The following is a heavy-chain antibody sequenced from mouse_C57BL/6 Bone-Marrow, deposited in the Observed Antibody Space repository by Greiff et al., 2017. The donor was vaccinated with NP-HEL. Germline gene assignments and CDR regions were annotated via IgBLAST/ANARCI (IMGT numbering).Heavy chain of an antibody. CDR2: IYPRSGNT. V-gene: IGHV1-81*01. Sequence: VNVVESGAELARPGASVKLSCKASGYTFTSYGISWVKQRTGQGLEWIGEIYPRSGNTYYNEKFKGKATLTADKSSSTAYMELRSLTSEDSAVYFCARSDGYYAWFAYWGQGTLVTVSA. CDR3: ARSDGYYAWFAY. D-gene: IGHD2-3*01. J-gene: IGHJ3*01. CDR1: GYTFTSYG.